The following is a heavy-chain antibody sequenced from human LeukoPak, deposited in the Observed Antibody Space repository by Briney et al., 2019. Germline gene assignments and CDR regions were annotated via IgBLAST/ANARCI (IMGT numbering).Heavy chain of an antibody. J-gene: IGHJ5*02. CDR3: ARDDGLGGSGSYSPLDP. Sequence: GGSLRLSCAASGFTVSSNYMSWVRQAPGKGLEWVSVIYSASSTYYADSVKGRFSISRDNSKNTLHLQMNSLRVEDTAVYYCARDDGLGGSGSYSPLDPWGQGTLVTVSS. CDR1: GFTVSSNY. V-gene: IGHV3-53*01. CDR2: IYSASST. D-gene: IGHD3-10*01.